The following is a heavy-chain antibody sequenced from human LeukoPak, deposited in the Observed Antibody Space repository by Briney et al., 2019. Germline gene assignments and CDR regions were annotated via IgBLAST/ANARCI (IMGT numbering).Heavy chain of an antibody. CDR1: GFTFSSYG. J-gene: IGHJ5*02. V-gene: IGHV3-23*01. Sequence: GGSLRLSCAASGFTFSSYGMSWVRQAPGKVLEWVSAISGSGGSTYYADSVKGRFTISRDNSKNTLYLQMNSLRAEDTAVYYCAMAFYGDYAASADWSDPWGQGTLVTVSS. D-gene: IGHD4-17*01. CDR3: AMAFYGDYAASADWSDP. CDR2: ISGSGGST.